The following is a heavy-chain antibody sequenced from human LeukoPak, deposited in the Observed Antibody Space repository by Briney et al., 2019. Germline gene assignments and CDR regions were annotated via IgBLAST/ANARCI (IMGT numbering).Heavy chain of an antibody. CDR2: IYYSGST. V-gene: IGHV4-59*08. CDR3: ARHRAEMATITDDAFDI. D-gene: IGHD5-24*01. CDR1: GGSISSYY. Sequence: SETLSLTCTVSGGSISSYYWSWLRQPPGKGLEWIGYIYYSGSTNYNPSLKSRVTISVDTSKNQFSLKLSSVTAADTAVFYCARHRAEMATITDDAFDIWGQGTTVTVSS. J-gene: IGHJ3*02.